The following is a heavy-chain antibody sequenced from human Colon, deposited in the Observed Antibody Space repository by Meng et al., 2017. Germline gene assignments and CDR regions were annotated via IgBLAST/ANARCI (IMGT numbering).Heavy chain of an antibody. J-gene: IGHJ4*02. V-gene: IGHV3-23*01. D-gene: IGHD2-15*01. CDR2: ISGSGGST. Sequence: GSLRLSCAASGFTFSSYAMTWVRQAPGKGLEWVSGISGSGGSTYYADSVKGRFTIYRDNPKNTLFLLMNSLRAEDTAIYYCAKAFCSGGACWDYWGQGTLVTVSS. CDR3: AKAFCSGGACWDY. CDR1: GFTFSSYA.